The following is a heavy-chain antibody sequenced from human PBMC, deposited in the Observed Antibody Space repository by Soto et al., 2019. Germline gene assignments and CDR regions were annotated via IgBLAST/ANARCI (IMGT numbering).Heavy chain of an antibody. CDR1: GFTFSSYG. D-gene: IGHD3-3*01. V-gene: IGHV3-30*18. J-gene: IGHJ6*02. CDR2: ISYDGSNK. Sequence: PGGSLRLSCAASGFTFSSYGMHWVRQAPGKGLEWVAVISYDGSNKYYADSVKGRFTISRDNSKNTLYLQMNSLRAEDTAVYYCAKDRAFLEWLLPPPYYGMDVWGQGTTVTVSS. CDR3: AKDRAFLEWLLPPPYYGMDV.